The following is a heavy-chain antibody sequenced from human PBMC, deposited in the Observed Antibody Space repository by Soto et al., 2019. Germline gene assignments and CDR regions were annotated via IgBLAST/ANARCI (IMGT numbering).Heavy chain of an antibody. V-gene: IGHV3-74*01. CDR2: INSDGNST. D-gene: IGHD4-17*01. Sequence: GGSLRLSCAASGFTFSTNWMHWVRQAPGKGLVWVSRINSDGNSTSYAQKFQGRVTMTRDTSTSTVYMELSSLRSEDTAVYYCAIYGGNSVYFDYWGQGTLVTVSS. CDR3: AIYGGNSVYFDY. J-gene: IGHJ4*02. CDR1: GFTFSTNW.